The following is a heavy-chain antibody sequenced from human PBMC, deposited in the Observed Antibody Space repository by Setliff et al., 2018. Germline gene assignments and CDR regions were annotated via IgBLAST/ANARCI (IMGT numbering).Heavy chain of an antibody. D-gene: IGHD3-22*01. CDR3: ARGKIRITMIVVPTGGAFDI. V-gene: IGHV1-3*01. Sequence: ASVKVSCKASGYTFTGYAMHWVRQAPGQRLEWMGWINAGNGNTKYSQKFQGRVTITRDTSASTAYMELSSLRSEDTAVYYCARGKIRITMIVVPTGGAFDIWGQGTMVTVS. CDR1: GYTFTGYA. J-gene: IGHJ3*02. CDR2: INAGNGNT.